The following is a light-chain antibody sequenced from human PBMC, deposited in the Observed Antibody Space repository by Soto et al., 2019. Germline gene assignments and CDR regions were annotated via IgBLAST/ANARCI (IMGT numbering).Light chain of an antibody. CDR2: EVN. V-gene: IGLV2-8*01. CDR1: SSHVGGYDY. Sequence: QYVLTQPPSASGSPGQSVTISCTGTSSHVGGYDYVSCFQQHPGKAPKLMIYEVNKRPSGVPDRFSASKSGNTASLTVSGLQTEDEADYYCSSYAGSNNYVFGTGTKLTVL. CDR3: SSYAGSNNYV. J-gene: IGLJ1*01.